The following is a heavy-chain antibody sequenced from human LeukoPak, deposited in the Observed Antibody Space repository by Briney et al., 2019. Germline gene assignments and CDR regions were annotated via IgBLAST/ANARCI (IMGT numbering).Heavy chain of an antibody. D-gene: IGHD3-16*02. CDR2: IHHDGRI. CDR1: GGSIDSTNW. V-gene: IGHV4/OR15-8*01. J-gene: IGHJ4*02. Sequence: PSETLSLTCDVSGGSIDSTNWWNWVRQPPGKGLEWIGEIHHDGRINYNPSLKSRVTLSVDKSKNQFSLRLNSVTAADTAMYYCARSPDHLWGNYPDYWGQGTLVTVSS. CDR3: ARSPDHLWGNYPDY.